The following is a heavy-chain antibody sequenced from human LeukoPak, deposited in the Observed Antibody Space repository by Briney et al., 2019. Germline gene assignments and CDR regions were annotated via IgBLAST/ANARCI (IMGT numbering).Heavy chain of an antibody. V-gene: IGHV4-39*07. J-gene: IGHJ5*02. D-gene: IGHD3-22*01. CDR3: ARAPLGSRGYYYFLDH. CDR1: GGSISSSSYY. Sequence: PSETLSLTCTVSGGSISSSSYYWGWIRQPPGKGLEWIGSIYYSGTTHYNPSLKSRVTISIDMSQNQFSLKMTSVTAADTAVYYCARAPLGSRGYYYFLDHWGQGTLVTVSS. CDR2: IYYSGTT.